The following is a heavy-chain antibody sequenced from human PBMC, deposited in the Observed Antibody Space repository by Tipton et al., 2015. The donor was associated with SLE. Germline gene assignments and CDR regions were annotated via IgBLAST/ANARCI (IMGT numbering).Heavy chain of an antibody. CDR1: GGSISSSSYY. J-gene: IGHJ4*02. D-gene: IGHD6-19*01. CDR2: IYYSGGT. CDR3: ARNKAVAGTVIEY. Sequence: TLSLTCTVSGGSISSSSYYWGWIRQAPGMGLEWIGYIYYSGGTNYNPSLKSRVTMSVDTSKNQFSLKLTSLTAADTALYYCARNKAVAGTVIEYWGPGTLVTVSS. V-gene: IGHV4-61*05.